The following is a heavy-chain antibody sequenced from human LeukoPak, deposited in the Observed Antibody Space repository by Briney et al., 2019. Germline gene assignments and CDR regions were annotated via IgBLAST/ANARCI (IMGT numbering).Heavy chain of an antibody. V-gene: IGHV1-69*13. CDR3: ASGFLEWLLSVRYSFDY. CDR2: IIPIFGTA. D-gene: IGHD3-3*01. J-gene: IGHJ4*02. Sequence: SVKVSCKASGGTFSSYAISWVRQAPGQGLEWMGGIIPIFGTANYAQKFQGRVAITADESTSTAYMELSSLRSEDTAVYYCASGFLEWLLSVRYSFDYWGQGTLVTVSS. CDR1: GGTFSSYA.